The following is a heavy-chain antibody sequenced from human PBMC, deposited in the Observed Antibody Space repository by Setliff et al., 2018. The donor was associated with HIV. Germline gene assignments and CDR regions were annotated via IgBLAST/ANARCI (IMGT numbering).Heavy chain of an antibody. D-gene: IGHD3-22*01. CDR2: ISAYNGNT. CDR3: ARCRYDSGGYPDAFDI. CDR1: GYTFTSYI. J-gene: IGHJ3*02. V-gene: IGHV1-18*01. Sequence: ASVKVSCKASGYTFTSYIMNWVRQAPGQGLEWMGWISAYNGNTKYAQKFQGRVTMTTDTSTSTAYMELRSLRSDDTAVYYCARCRYDSGGYPDAFDIWGQGTMVTVSS.